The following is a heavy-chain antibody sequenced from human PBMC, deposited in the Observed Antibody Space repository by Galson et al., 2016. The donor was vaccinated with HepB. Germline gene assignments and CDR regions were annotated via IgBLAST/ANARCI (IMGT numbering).Heavy chain of an antibody. J-gene: IGHJ2*01. CDR3: ARGEGGYSSSWYGWYFDV. CDR1: GFTFSSYA. D-gene: IGHD6-13*01. V-gene: IGHV3-23*01. Sequence: SLRLSCAASGFTFSSYAMSWVRQAPGKGLEWVSSISGDGGTTYYSDSVKGRFTISRDNSKNTVYLQMNGLRAEDTAVYYCARGEGGYSSSWYGWYFDVWGRGTLVTVSS. CDR2: ISGDGGTT.